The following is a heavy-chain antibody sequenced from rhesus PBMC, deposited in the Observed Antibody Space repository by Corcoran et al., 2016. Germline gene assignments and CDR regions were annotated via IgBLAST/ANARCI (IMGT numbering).Heavy chain of an antibody. CDR1: GFSISTTGTG. Sequence: QVTLKESGPALVKPTQTLTLTCTFSGFSISTTGTGVGWIRQPPGKALEWLASIYWNDSKYYSRTLKSRLTIYKDTSKNQVVLTMTNMDPVDTATYYCARDGVGAPFDYWGQGVLVTVSS. D-gene: IGHD1-44*02. CDR3: ARDGVGAPFDY. V-gene: IGHV2-95*01. CDR2: IYWNDSK. J-gene: IGHJ4*01.